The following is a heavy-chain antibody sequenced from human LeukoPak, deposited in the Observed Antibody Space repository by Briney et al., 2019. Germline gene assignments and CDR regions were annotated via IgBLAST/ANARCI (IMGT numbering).Heavy chain of an antibody. V-gene: IGHV1-69*05. Sequence: SVKVSCKASGGTFSSHAISWVRQAPGQGLEWMGGIIPIFGTANYTQKFQGRVTITTDESTSTAYMELSSLRSDDTAVYYCAIGYCSSTSCYTGYFPFDYWGQGTLVTVSS. J-gene: IGHJ4*02. CDR3: AIGYCSSTSCYTGYFPFDY. CDR2: IIPIFGTA. D-gene: IGHD2-2*02. CDR1: GGTFSSHA.